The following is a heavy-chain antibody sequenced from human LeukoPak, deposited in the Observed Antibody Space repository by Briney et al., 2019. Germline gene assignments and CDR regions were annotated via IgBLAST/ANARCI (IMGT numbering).Heavy chain of an antibody. J-gene: IGHJ4*02. Sequence: GGSLRLSCAASGFTFSSYSMNWVRQAPGKGLEWVSYISSSGSTIYYADSVKGRFTISRDNSKNTLYLQMNSLRAEDTAVYYCAKDNGVEMATDFDYWGQGTLVTVSS. CDR2: ISSSGSTI. D-gene: IGHD5-24*01. V-gene: IGHV3-48*01. CDR1: GFTFSSYS. CDR3: AKDNGVEMATDFDY.